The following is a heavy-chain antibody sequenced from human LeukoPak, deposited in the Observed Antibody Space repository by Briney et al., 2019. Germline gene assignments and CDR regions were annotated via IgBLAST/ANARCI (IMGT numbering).Heavy chain of an antibody. D-gene: IGHD3-10*01. J-gene: IGHJ3*02. Sequence: PSETLSLTCTVSGGSISSGGYYWSWIRQHPGKGLEWIGYIYYSGSTYYNPSLKSRVTISVDTSKNQFSLKLSSVTAADTAVYYCARYGMAAFDIWGQGTMVTVSS. V-gene: IGHV4-31*03. CDR1: GGSISSGGYY. CDR3: ARYGMAAFDI. CDR2: IYYSGST.